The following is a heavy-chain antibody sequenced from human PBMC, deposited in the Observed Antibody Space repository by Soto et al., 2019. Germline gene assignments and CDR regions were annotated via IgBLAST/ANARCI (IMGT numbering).Heavy chain of an antibody. CDR1: GFSLSDHY. V-gene: IGHV3-72*01. Sequence: EVQLVASGGGLVQPGGSLRLSCVASGFSLSDHYMDWVRQAPGKGLEWLGLIRNEPYGYTTNYAASVKGRFTISRYDSQNSLFLQMDRLTAEDAGIYYCADVTWNRDYSPWGQGTLVTVSS. J-gene: IGHJ4*02. CDR2: IRNEPYGYTT. CDR3: ADVTWNRDYSP. D-gene: IGHD4-17*01.